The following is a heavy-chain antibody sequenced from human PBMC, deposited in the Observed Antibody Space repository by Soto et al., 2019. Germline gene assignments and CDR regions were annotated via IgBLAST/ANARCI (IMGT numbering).Heavy chain of an antibody. CDR3: ARVKDYYDSSGYHNWFDP. CDR1: GGSISSCY. J-gene: IGHJ5*02. Sequence: SETLSLTCTVSGGSISSCYWSWIRQPAGKGLEWIGRIYTSGSTNYSPSLKSRVTMSVDTSKNQFSLKLSSVTAADTAVYYCARVKDYYDSSGYHNWFDPWGQGTLVTVSS. CDR2: IYTSGST. V-gene: IGHV4-4*07. D-gene: IGHD3-22*01.